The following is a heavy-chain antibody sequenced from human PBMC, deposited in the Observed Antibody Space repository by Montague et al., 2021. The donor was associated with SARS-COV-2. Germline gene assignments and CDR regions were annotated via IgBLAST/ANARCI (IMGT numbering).Heavy chain of an antibody. CDR2: IYYSGST. Sequence: SETLSLTCTVSGGSISSSSYYWGWIRQPPGKGLEWIGSIYYSGSTYYNPSLKSRVTISVDTSKSQFSLKLSSVTAADTAVYYCARHRGAAGIWYFDLWGRGTLVTVSS. J-gene: IGHJ2*01. CDR1: GGSISSSSYY. D-gene: IGHD6-13*01. CDR3: ARHRGAAGIWYFDL. V-gene: IGHV4-39*01.